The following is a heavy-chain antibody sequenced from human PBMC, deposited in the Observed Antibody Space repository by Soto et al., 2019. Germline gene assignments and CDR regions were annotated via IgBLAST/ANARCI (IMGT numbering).Heavy chain of an antibody. CDR3: ARQIFAADY. V-gene: IGHV1-69*01. Sequence: QVQLVQSGAEVTKPGSSVKVSCEAPGGTFDHAAITWVRQAPGQGLEWVGGINPMFNSTHYAQKFQGRVTITADAVTSTAFMELRGLTSDGTAVYDCARQIFAADYWGQGTLLVVSS. CDR2: INPMFNST. J-gene: IGHJ4*02. CDR1: GGTFDHAA. D-gene: IGHD3-9*01.